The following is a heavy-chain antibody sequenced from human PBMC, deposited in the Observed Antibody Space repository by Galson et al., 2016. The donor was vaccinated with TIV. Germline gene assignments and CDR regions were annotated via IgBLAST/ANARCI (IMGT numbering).Heavy chain of an antibody. CDR2: ISSNGGAT. CDR3: SRSPPQPGYDDYYYYYYLGV. Sequence: SLRLSCAGSGFTFSDFYMTWIRQTPGMGLEWISYISSNGGATHYVDSVKGRFTISRDNARNSLFLQRNSLRAEDTAVYYCSRSPPQPGYDDYYYYYYLGVWGKRTTDTVSS. CDR1: GFTFSDFY. V-gene: IGHV3-11*04. J-gene: IGHJ6*03. D-gene: IGHD3-16*01.